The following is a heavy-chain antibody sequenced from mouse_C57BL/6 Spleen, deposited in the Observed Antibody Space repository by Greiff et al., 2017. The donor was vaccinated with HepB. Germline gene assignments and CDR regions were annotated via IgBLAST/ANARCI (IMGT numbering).Heavy chain of an antibody. CDR1: GYTFTDYY. V-gene: IGHV1-76*01. CDR2: IYPGSGNT. CDR3: ASYGNYGGNAMDY. D-gene: IGHD2-1*01. Sequence: VQLVESGAELVRPGASVKLSCKASGYTFTDYYINWVKQRPGQGLEWIARIYPGSGNTYYNEKFKGKATLTAEKSSSTAYMQLSSLTSEDSAVYFCASYGNYGGNAMDYWGQGTSVTVSS. J-gene: IGHJ4*01.